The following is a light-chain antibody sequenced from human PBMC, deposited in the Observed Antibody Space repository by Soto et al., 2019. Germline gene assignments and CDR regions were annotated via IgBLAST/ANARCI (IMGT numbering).Light chain of an antibody. CDR1: SSDVGTYNY. CDR2: EVT. V-gene: IGLV2-14*01. J-gene: IGLJ1*01. CDR3: SSYTGSSTLYV. Sequence: QSVLTQPASVSGSPGQSITISCTGTSSDVGTYNYVSWYQQHPGKAPKVMIHEVTYRPSGVSNRFSGSKSGNTASLTISGLQAEDEAEYYCSSYTGSSTLYVFGTGTKVTVL.